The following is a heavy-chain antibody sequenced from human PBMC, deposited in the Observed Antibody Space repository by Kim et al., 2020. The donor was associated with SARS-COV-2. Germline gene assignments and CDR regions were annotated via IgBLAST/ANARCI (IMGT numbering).Heavy chain of an antibody. V-gene: IGHV4-39*01. CDR2: IYYSGST. CDR1: GGSISSSSYY. Sequence: SETLSLTCTVSGGSISSSSYYWGWIRQPPGKGLEWIGSIYYSGSTYYNPSLKSRVTISVDTSKNQFSLKLSSVTAADTAVYYCARRGGYSNSSPHNWFDPWGQGTLVTVSS. CDR3: ARRGGYSNSSPHNWFDP. J-gene: IGHJ5*02. D-gene: IGHD4-4*01.